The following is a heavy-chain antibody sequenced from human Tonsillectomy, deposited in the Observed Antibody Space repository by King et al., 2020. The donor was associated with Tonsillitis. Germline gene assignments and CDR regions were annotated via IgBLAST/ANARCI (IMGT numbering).Heavy chain of an antibody. V-gene: IGHV1-2*02. J-gene: IGHJ3*02. CDR3: SRVGDLRDGAFDI. D-gene: IGHD5-24*01. CDR1: GYTFTGHY. Sequence: VQLVESGAEVKKPGASMKVSCKASGYTFTGHYIHWVRQAPGQGLEWMAWINPDNGGTNFAQKFQGRVTMTTDTSISTAYMELSRLRSDDTAVYYCSRVGDLRDGAFDIWGQGTMVTVSS. CDR2: INPDNGGT.